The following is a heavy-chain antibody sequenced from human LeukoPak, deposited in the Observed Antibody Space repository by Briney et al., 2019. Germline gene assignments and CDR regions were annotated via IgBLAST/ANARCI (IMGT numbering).Heavy chain of an antibody. J-gene: IGHJ3*02. CDR3: AREGYYYGSGSSYRSGAFDI. D-gene: IGHD3-10*01. Sequence: GASVKVSCKASGYTFTGYYMHWVRQAPGQGLEWMGWINPNSDGTNYAQKFQGRVTMTRDTSISTAYMELSRLRSDDTAVYYCAREGYYYGSGSSYRSGAFDIWGQGTMVTVSS. CDR1: GYTFTGYY. CDR2: INPNSDGT. V-gene: IGHV1-2*02.